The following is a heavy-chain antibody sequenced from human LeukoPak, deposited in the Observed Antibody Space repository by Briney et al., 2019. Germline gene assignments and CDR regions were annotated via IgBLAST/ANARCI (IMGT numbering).Heavy chain of an antibody. J-gene: IGHJ3*02. CDR1: GFTFSSYG. Sequence: GGSLRLSCAASGFTFSSYGMHWVRQAPGKGLEWVAVIWYDGSNKYYADSVKGRFTISRDNAKNSLYLQMNSLRAEDTALYYCAKTGQRHAFDIWGQGTMVTVSS. CDR2: IWYDGSNK. D-gene: IGHD1-1*01. V-gene: IGHV3-33*03. CDR3: AKTGQRHAFDI.